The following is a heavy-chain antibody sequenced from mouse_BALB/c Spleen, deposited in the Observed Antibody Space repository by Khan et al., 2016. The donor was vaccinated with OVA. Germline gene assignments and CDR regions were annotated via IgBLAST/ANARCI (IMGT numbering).Heavy chain of an antibody. CDR2: FYPGSGTI. CDR3: ARHEDGNDGYYDYAMDY. D-gene: IGHD2-3*01. CDR1: GYTFTENI. Sequence: QVQLQQSGAELVKPGASVKLSCKASGYTFTENIIHWVKQRSGQGLEWIGWFYPGSGTIKCNEKFKDKATLTADKSSSTVYMELSRLKSEDSAVYVCARHEDGNDGYYDYAMDYWGQGTSVTVSS. J-gene: IGHJ4*01. V-gene: IGHV1-62-2*01.